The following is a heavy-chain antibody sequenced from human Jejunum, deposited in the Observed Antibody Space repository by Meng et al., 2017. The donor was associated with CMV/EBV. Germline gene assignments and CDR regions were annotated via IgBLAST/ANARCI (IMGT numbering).Heavy chain of an antibody. V-gene: IGHV3-43*01. CDR2: IGWDGADT. D-gene: IGHD3-16*01. CDR3: ARGGGTGTFGFFYYGVDV. Sequence: YIMLWVRQAPGKPLEWVSRIGWDGADTFYADSVKGRFSITRDNSENSLYLEMNRLTTEDTALYFCARGGGTGTFGFFYYGVDVWGQGTTVTVSS. CDR1: YI. J-gene: IGHJ6*02.